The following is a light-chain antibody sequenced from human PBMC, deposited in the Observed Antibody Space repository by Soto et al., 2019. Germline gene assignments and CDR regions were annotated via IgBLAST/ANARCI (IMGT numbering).Light chain of an antibody. Sequence: DIQLTQSPSFLSASVGDRVTITCRASQGISSYLAWYQQKPGKAPKLLIYAASTLQSGVPSRFSGRRSRTEFTLTISSLQPEDFATYYCQQLNTYPLTFGPGTKVDIK. V-gene: IGKV1-9*01. J-gene: IGKJ3*01. CDR3: QQLNTYPLT. CDR2: AAS. CDR1: QGISSY.